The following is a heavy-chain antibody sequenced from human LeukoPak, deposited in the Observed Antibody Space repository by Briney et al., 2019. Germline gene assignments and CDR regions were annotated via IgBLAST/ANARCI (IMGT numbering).Heavy chain of an antibody. J-gene: IGHJ4*02. CDR2: INTDGSRQ. Sequence: PGGSLRLSCAASGFTFSSYWMHRVRQAPGKGLVWVSRINTDGSRQSYADSVKGRFTISRDNAKNSLYLQMNSLRAEDTALYYCAKALRYFDWFPTGWDYWGQGTLVTVSS. CDR3: AKALRYFDWFPTGWDY. D-gene: IGHD3-9*01. V-gene: IGHV3-74*01. CDR1: GFTFSSYW.